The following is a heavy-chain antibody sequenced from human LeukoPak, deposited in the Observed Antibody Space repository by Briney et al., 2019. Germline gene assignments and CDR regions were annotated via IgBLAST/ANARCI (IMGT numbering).Heavy chain of an antibody. J-gene: IGHJ4*02. CDR1: GGSISSSSYS. Sequence: SETLSLTCTVPGGSISSSSYSWGWIRQPPGKGLEWIGSIYYSGSTYYNPSLKSRVTISVDTSKNQFSLKLSSVTAADTAVYYCARTSLLLRIFDYWGQGTLVTVSS. V-gene: IGHV4-39*01. D-gene: IGHD3-22*01. CDR2: IYYSGST. CDR3: ARTSLLLRIFDY.